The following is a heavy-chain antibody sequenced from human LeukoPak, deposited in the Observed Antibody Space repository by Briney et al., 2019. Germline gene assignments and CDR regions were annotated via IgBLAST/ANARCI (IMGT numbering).Heavy chain of an antibody. CDR2: INPSGGST. V-gene: IGHV1-46*01. CDR1: GYTFTSYY. J-gene: IGHJ4*02. Sequence: ASVKVSCKASGYTFTSYYMHWVRQAPGQGLEWMGIINPSGGSTSYAQKFQGRVTMTRDTSTSTVYMELSSLRSEDAAVYYCARGDDDDPTKYYFDYWGQGTLVTVSS. D-gene: IGHD1-1*01. CDR3: ARGDDDDPTKYYFDY.